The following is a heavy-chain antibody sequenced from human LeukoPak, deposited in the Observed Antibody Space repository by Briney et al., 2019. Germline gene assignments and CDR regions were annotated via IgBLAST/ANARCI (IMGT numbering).Heavy chain of an antibody. V-gene: IGHV4-59*01. Sequence: PSETLSLTCTVSGGSISSYYWSWIRQPPGQGLEWIGYIYDSGSTNYNPSLKSRVTISVDTSKNQFSLKLSSVTAADTAVYYCARDGYSSGWSHDAFDIWGQGTMVTVSS. CDR3: ARDGYSSGWSHDAFDI. D-gene: IGHD6-19*01. J-gene: IGHJ3*02. CDR1: GGSISSYY. CDR2: IYDSGST.